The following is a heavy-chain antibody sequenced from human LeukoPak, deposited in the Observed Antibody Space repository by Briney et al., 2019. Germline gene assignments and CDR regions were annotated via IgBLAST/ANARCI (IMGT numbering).Heavy chain of an antibody. V-gene: IGHV4-38-2*02. CDR3: ARVLWFGELLPRNWFDP. CDR1: GYSISSGYY. D-gene: IGHD3-10*01. J-gene: IGHJ5*02. CDR2: IYHSGST. Sequence: SETLSLTCTVSGYSISSGYYWGWIRQPPGKGLEWVGSIYHSGSTYYNPSLKSRVTISVDTSKNHFSLKLSSVTAADTAVYYCARVLWFGELLPRNWFDPWGQGTLVTVSS.